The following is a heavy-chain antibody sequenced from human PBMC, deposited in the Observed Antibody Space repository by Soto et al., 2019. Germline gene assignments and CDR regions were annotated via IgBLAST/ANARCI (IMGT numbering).Heavy chain of an antibody. CDR2: ISGSGGST. V-gene: IGHV3-23*01. CDR3: AKPGWFGESTHRFDY. D-gene: IGHD3-10*01. J-gene: IGHJ4*02. Sequence: HPGGSLRLSCAASGFTFSSYAMSWVRQAPGKGLEWVSAISGSGGSTYYADSVKGRFTISRDNSKNTLYLQMNSLRAEDTAVYYCAKPGWFGESTHRFDYWGQGTLVTVSS. CDR1: GFTFSSYA.